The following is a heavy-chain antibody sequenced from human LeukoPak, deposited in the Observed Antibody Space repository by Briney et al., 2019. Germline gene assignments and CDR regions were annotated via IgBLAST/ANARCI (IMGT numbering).Heavy chain of an antibody. CDR3: AIAQSWDELFDS. CDR1: GIAVTGNY. J-gene: IGHJ4*02. V-gene: IGHV3-53*01. D-gene: IGHD1-1*01. CDR2: ISINTDT. Sequence: GGSLRLSCAASGIAVTGNYMSWVRQPPGKGLEWVSFISINTDTFYADSVRGRFTISRDSSKNTLFLQMNSLRDEDSAVYYCAIAQSWDELFDSWGQGTLVTVSS.